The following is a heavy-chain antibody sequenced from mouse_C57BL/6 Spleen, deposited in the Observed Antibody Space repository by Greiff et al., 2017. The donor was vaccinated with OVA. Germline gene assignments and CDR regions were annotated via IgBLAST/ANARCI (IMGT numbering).Heavy chain of an antibody. D-gene: IGHD1-1*01. V-gene: IGHV1-52*01. CDR3: ARLEYYGSSYY. Sequence: VQLQQPGAELVRPGSSVKLSCKASGYTFTSYWMHWVKQRPIQGLEWIGNIDPSDSETHYNQKFKDKATLTVDKSSSTAYMQLSSLTSEDSAVYYCARLEYYGSSYYWGQGTTLTVSS. J-gene: IGHJ2*01. CDR1: GYTFTSYW. CDR2: IDPSDSET.